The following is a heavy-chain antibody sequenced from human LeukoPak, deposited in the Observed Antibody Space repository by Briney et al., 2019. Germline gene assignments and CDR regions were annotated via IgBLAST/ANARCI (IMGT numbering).Heavy chain of an antibody. Sequence: PSETLSLTCTVSGGSIYNHYWSWIRQPPGKGLESIGHIYYSGSTIYNPSLKSRVTIPVDTSKNQFSLKLTSVTAADTAVYYCARLPSGTLNPPFDYWGQGSLVTVSS. CDR2: IYYSGST. J-gene: IGHJ4*02. CDR1: GGSIYNHY. D-gene: IGHD3-10*01. V-gene: IGHV4-59*08. CDR3: ARLPSGTLNPPFDY.